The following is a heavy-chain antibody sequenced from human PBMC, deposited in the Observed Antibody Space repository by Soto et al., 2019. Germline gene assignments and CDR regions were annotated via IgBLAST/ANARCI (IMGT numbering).Heavy chain of an antibody. V-gene: IGHV4-34*01. D-gene: IGHD2-15*01. CDR1: GASFNSNY. CDR2: INHNGLT. CDR3: ASARWDY. J-gene: IGHJ4*02. Sequence: QVQLQQWGAGLLKPSETLSLTCGVYGASFNSNYWSWVRQPPAKGLEWIGEINHNGLTNYNPSLKSRVTISVDTSKNQFSLKLTSVTAADTAVYYCASARWDYWGQGTLVTVSS.